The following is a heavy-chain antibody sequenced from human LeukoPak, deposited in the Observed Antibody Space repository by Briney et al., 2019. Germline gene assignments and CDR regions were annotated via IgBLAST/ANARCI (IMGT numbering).Heavy chain of an antibody. V-gene: IGHV3-23*01. D-gene: IGHD6-19*01. CDR1: GFTFSNYA. J-gene: IGHJ4*02. CDR3: AKGVAVASPYYFDY. Sequence: GGSLRLSCAAAGFTFSNYAMSWVRQAPGKGLEWVSPISGSGSSTYYADSVKGRFTISRDNSKNTLYLQMNSLRPEDTAVYYCAKGVAVASPYYFDYWGQGTLVTVSS. CDR2: ISGSGSST.